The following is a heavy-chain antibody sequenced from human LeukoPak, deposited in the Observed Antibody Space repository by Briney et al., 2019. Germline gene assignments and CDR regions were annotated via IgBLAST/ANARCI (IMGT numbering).Heavy chain of an antibody. CDR2: ISYSGST. J-gene: IGHJ4*02. CDR3: ARRYYYDSSGRDPFDC. V-gene: IGHV4-59*08. CDR1: GGSISSYY. Sequence: SETLSLTCTVSGGSISSYYWSWIRPPPGKGLEWIGYISYSGSTNYNPSLKSRVSISLDTSKNQFSLKLSSVTAADTAVYYCARRYYYDSSGRDPFDCWGQGTLVTVSS. D-gene: IGHD3-22*01.